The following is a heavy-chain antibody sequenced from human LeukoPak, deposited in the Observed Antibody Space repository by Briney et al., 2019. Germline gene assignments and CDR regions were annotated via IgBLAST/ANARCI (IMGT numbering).Heavy chain of an antibody. J-gene: IGHJ4*02. CDR2: IYSGGST. CDR3: ARMGEGRWFDY. D-gene: IGHD3-16*01. Sequence: GGSLRLSCAASGFTFSSYSMNWVRRAPGKGLEWVSVIYSGGSTYYADSVKGRFTISRDNSKNTLYLQMNSLRAEDTAVYYCARMGEGRWFDYWGQGTLVTVSS. V-gene: IGHV3-66*01. CDR1: GFTFSSYS.